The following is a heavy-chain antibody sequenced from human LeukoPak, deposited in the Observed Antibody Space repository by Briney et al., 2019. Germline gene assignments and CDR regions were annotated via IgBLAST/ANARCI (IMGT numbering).Heavy chain of an antibody. Sequence: ASVKVSCKASGYTFTSYGISCVRQAPGQGLEWMGWISAYNGNTNYAQKLQGRVTMTTDTSTSTAYMELRSLRSDDTAVYYCARTITIFGVVPGDYWGQGTLVTVSS. CDR1: GYTFTSYG. V-gene: IGHV1-18*01. J-gene: IGHJ4*02. D-gene: IGHD3-3*01. CDR2: ISAYNGNT. CDR3: ARTITIFGVVPGDY.